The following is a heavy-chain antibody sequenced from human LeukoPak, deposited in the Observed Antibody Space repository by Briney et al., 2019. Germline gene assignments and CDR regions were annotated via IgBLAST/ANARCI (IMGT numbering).Heavy chain of an antibody. V-gene: IGHV1-69*04. CDR2: IIPILGIA. D-gene: IGHD3-22*01. CDR3: ARDTPYYYDSSGYPPYNWFDP. J-gene: IGHJ5*02. Sequence: SSVKVSCKASGGTFSSYAISWVRQAPGQGLEWMGRIIPILGIANYAQKFQGRVTITADKSTSTAYMELSSLRSEDTAVYYCARDTPYYYDSSGYPPYNWFDPWGQGTLVTVSS. CDR1: GGTFSSYA.